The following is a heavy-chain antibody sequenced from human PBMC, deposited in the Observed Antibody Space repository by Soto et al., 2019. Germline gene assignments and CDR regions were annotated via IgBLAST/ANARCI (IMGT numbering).Heavy chain of an antibody. V-gene: IGHV4-59*01. J-gene: IGHJ3*02. Sequence: SETLSLTCTVSGGSISSYYWSWIRQPPGKGLEWIGYIYYSGSTNYNPSLKSRVTISVDTSKNQFSLKLSSVTAADTAVYYCARGITIFGVVIIYHDAFDIWGQGTMVTVSS. CDR1: GGSISSYY. D-gene: IGHD3-3*01. CDR3: ARGITIFGVVIIYHDAFDI. CDR2: IYYSGST.